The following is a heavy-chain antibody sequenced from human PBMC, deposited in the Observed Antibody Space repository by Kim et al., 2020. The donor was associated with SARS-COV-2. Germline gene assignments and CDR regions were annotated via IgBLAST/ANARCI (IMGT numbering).Heavy chain of an antibody. V-gene: IGHV1-46*01. CDR1: GYRFINHY. CDR2: IDSNIGTT. D-gene: IGHD1-26*01. J-gene: IGHJ4*02. CDR3: VRDQNRGERSGYSYSWYGD. Sequence: ASVKVSCKGSGYRFINHYMHWVRQAPGQGLEWMGVIDSNIGTTTYAQKFQDRVTMTRDTSTSTVYMELSSLRSEDTAVYYCVRDQNRGERSGYSYSWYGDWGQGTLVTVSS.